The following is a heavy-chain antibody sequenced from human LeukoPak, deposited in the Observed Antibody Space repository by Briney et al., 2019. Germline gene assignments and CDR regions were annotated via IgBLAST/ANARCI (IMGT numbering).Heavy chain of an antibody. Sequence: GEPLKISCKASGYSFTTYWIGWVRQMPGKGLEWMGIIFPADSDTRYSPSFQGQVTVSADKSITTAYLQWSSLKASDTAMYYCARWVTADRGKKDAFDVWGKGQWSPSLQ. V-gene: IGHV5-51*01. CDR2: IFPADSDT. D-gene: IGHD2-21*02. CDR3: ARWVTADRGKKDAFDV. J-gene: IGHJ3*01. CDR1: GYSFTTYW.